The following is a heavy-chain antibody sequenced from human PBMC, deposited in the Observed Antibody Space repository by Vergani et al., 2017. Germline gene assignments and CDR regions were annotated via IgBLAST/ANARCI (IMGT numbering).Heavy chain of an antibody. J-gene: IGHJ6*02. D-gene: IGHD3-9*01. Sequence: QVQLVESGGGVVQPGRSLRLSCAASGFTFSDHYMSWVRQAPGKGLEWISYMSSGDSIYYADSVKGRFTVSRDNTKNTLYLQMNSLSAEDTAVYYCARETDTGSSVSYNYYAMDVWGQGTTVSVSS. V-gene: IGHV3-11*04. CDR2: MSSGDSI. CDR3: ARETDTGSSVSYNYYAMDV. CDR1: GFTFSDHY.